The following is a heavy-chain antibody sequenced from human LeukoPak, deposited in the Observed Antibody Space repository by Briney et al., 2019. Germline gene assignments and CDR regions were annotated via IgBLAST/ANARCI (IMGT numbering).Heavy chain of an antibody. CDR3: AAPLYCSSTSCSPDAFDI. CDR1: GYIFTSYW. D-gene: IGHD2-2*01. J-gene: IGHJ3*02. V-gene: IGHV5-51*01. CDR2: IYPGDSDT. Sequence: GESLEISCQGAGYIFTSYWIGWGRQLPGKGLEWMGIIYPGDSDTRYSPSFQGQVTISADKSISTAYLQWSSLKASDTAMSYCAAPLYCSSTSCSPDAFDIWGQGTMVTVSS.